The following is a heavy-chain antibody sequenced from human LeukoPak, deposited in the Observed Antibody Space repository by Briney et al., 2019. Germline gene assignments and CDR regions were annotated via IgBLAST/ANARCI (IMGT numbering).Heavy chain of an antibody. CDR1: GYTFTGYY. CDR3: ARAWTSCCKLYALDI. CDR2: INPNSGGT. J-gene: IGHJ3*02. Sequence: GASVKVSCKASGYTFTGYYMHWVRQAPGQGLEWMGWINPNSGGTNYAQRFQGRVTMTRDTSISTAYMELSRLRSDDTAVYYCARAWTSCCKLYALDIWGQGTMATVSS. V-gene: IGHV1-2*02. D-gene: IGHD2-2*01.